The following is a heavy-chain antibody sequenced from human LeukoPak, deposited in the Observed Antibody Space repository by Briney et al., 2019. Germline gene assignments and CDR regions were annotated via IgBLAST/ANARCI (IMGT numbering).Heavy chain of an antibody. CDR2: TYYRSKWYN. J-gene: IGHJ4*02. D-gene: IGHD6-19*01. Sequence: SQTLSLTCDISGDSVSSNNGAWNWIRQSPSRGLEWLGRTYYRSKWYNDYAGSLNGRITISPDTSKNQFSLHLNSVAPEDTAVYYCARDLGNTGWYTFDYWGQGILVTVSS. V-gene: IGHV6-1*01. CDR1: GDSVSSNNGA. CDR3: ARDLGNTGWYTFDY.